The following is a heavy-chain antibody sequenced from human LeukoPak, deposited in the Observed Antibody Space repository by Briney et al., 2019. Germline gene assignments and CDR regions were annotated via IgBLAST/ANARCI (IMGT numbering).Heavy chain of an antibody. D-gene: IGHD3-22*01. CDR1: GYTFTGYY. V-gene: IGHV1-2*04. J-gene: IGHJ6*02. Sequence: ASVKVSCKASGYTFTGYYMHWVRRAPGQGLEWMGWINPNSGGTNYAQKFQGWVTMTRDTSISTAYMELSRLRSDDTAVYYCARGGETYYYDSSGYYSPRFYYYYGMDVWGQGTTVTVSS. CDR2: INPNSGGT. CDR3: ARGGETYYYDSSGYYSPRFYYYYGMDV.